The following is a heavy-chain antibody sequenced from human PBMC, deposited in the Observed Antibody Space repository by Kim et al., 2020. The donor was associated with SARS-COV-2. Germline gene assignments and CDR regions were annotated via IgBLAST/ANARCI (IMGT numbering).Heavy chain of an antibody. CDR1: GFTFSNYA. J-gene: IGHJ3*02. CDR2: IRGGGAVT. Sequence: GGSLRLSSAASGFTFSNYAMSWVRQAPGKGLEWVSYIRGGGAVTHYAGSVKGRCTISRDNFKNTLYLQVDSLRAEDTAVYYCAKCHSDWGNDAFDIWGLGTMVTVSS. CDR3: AKCHSDWGNDAFDI. D-gene: IGHD3-16*01. V-gene: IGHV3-23*01.